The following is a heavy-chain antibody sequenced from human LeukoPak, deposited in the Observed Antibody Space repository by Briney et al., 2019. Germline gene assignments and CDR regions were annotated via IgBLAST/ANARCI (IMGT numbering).Heavy chain of an antibody. D-gene: IGHD4-17*01. Sequence: SETLSLTCTVSGGSISSYYWSWIRQPPGKGLEWIGYVYYSGSTNYNPSLKSRVTMSVDTSKNQFSLKLSSVTAADTAVYYCARGPTTVTRAFDYWGQGTLVTVSS. J-gene: IGHJ4*02. CDR2: VYYSGST. V-gene: IGHV4-59*12. CDR3: ARGPTTVTRAFDY. CDR1: GGSISSYY.